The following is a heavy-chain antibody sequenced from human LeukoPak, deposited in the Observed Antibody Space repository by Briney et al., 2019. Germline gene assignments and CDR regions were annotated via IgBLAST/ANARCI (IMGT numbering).Heavy chain of an antibody. CDR2: IYYSGST. CDR3: ARDRHSGSYYED. D-gene: IGHD3-10*01. V-gene: IGHV4-31*03. Sequence: PSQTLSLTCTVSGGSISSGGHYWSWIRQHPGKGLEWIGYIYYSGSTYYNPSLKSRVTISVDTSKNQFSLKLSSVTAADTAVYYCARDRHSGSYYEDWGQGTLVTVSS. J-gene: IGHJ4*02. CDR1: GGSISSGGHY.